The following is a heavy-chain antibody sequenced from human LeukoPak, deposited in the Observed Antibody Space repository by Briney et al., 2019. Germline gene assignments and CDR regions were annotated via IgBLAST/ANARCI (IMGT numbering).Heavy chain of an antibody. D-gene: IGHD5-18*01. CDR3: AKSLGPVDTAIGY. CDR1: GFTFSTYS. J-gene: IGHJ4*02. CDR2: ISSSSSHI. V-gene: IGHV3-21*04. Sequence: GGSLRLSCAASGFTFSTYSMNWVRQAPGKGLEWVSSISSSSSHIYYADSVKGRFTISRDNAKNSLYLQMNSLRAEDTAVYYCAKSLGPVDTAIGYWGQGTLVTVSS.